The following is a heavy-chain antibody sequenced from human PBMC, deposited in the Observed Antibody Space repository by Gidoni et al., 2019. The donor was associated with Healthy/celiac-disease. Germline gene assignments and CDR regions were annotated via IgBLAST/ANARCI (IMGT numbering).Heavy chain of an antibody. Sequence: QVQLVQSGAEVKKPGASVKVSCKASGYTFPSYYMHWVRQAPGQGLEWMGIINPSGGSTSYAQKFQGRVTMTRDTSTSTVYMELSSLRSEDTAVYYCARDNGGANRWGIGGVIDYWGQGTLVTVSS. V-gene: IGHV1-46*01. CDR2: INPSGGST. CDR1: GYTFPSYY. CDR3: ARDNGGANRWGIGGVIDY. D-gene: IGHD3-16*01. J-gene: IGHJ4*02.